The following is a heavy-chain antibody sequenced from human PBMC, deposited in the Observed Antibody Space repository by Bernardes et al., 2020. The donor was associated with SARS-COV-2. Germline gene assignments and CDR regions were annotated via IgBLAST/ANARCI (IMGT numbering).Heavy chain of an antibody. V-gene: IGHV4-39*01. Sequence: SETLSLTCTVSGGSVSSSSYFWGWIRQPPGKGLEWIGNIYYSGSTYYNPSLKSRVTISVDTSKNQFSLRLSSVTAADTAVYYCAGRPSASGSGMDVWGQGTTVTVSS. CDR3: AGRPSASGSGMDV. CDR1: GGSVSSSSYF. CDR2: IYYSGST. J-gene: IGHJ6*02.